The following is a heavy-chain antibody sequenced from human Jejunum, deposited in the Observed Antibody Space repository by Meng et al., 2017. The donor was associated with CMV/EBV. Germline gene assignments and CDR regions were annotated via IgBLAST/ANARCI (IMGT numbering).Heavy chain of an antibody. D-gene: IGHD6-19*01. CDR1: NSAA. CDR2: TYYRSKWYT. CDR3: ARGAATTGYSSGFYRPFDP. J-gene: IGHJ5*02. V-gene: IGHV6-1*01. Sequence: NSAAWNWIRQSPSRGLEWLGRTYYRSKWYTDYAISVKGRITINSDTSKNQFALQLTSVTPEDTAVYYCARGAATTGYSSGFYRPFDPWGQGTLVTVSS.